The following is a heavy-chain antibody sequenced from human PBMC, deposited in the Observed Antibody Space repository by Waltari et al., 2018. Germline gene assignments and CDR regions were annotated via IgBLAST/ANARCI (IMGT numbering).Heavy chain of an antibody. CDR1: GGSISSSSYY. D-gene: IGHD1-26*01. J-gene: IGHJ3*02. CDR3: ARLWVGAIGDAFDI. CDR2: IYYSGST. V-gene: IGHV4-39*01. Sequence: QLQLQESGPGLVKPSETLSLTCTVSGGSISSSSYYWVWIRQPPGKGLEWIGSIYYSGSTYYNPSLKSRVTISVDTSKNQFSLKLSSVTAADTAVYYCARLWVGAIGDAFDIWGQGTMVTVSS.